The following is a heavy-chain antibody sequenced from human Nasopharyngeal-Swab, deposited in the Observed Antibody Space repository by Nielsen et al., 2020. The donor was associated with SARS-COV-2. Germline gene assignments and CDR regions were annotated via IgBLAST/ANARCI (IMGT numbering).Heavy chain of an antibody. CDR3: VRDSALKWELLY. D-gene: IGHD1-26*01. Sequence: GGSLRLSCAASGYTFSSYWMHWVRQAPGKGLEWVALMSHDGTDERYADSVKGRFTISRDYSQNTLNLQMNSLRPEDTAVYYCVRDSALKWELLYWGQGTLVTVSS. J-gene: IGHJ4*02. V-gene: IGHV3-30*03. CDR1: GYTFSSYW. CDR2: MSHDGTDE.